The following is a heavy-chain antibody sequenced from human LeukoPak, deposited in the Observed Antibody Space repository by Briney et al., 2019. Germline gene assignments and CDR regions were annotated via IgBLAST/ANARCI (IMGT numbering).Heavy chain of an antibody. CDR3: ARDGDSSGWDNWFDP. CDR1: GFTFSNYA. D-gene: IGHD6-19*01. Sequence: GGSLRLSCAASGFTFSNYAMNWVRQAPGKGLEWVSAITGSGGSTYYADSVKGRFTISRDNSKNTLYLQMNSLRAEDTAVYYCARDGDSSGWDNWFDPWGQGTLVTVSS. CDR2: ITGSGGST. J-gene: IGHJ5*02. V-gene: IGHV3-23*01.